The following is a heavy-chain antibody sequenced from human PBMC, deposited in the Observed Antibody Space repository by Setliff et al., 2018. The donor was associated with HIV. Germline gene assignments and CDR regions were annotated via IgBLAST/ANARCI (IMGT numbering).Heavy chain of an antibody. D-gene: IGHD3-22*01. J-gene: IGHJ4*02. CDR1: GGSISSNSYY. CDR3: VREDSRYHYFDR. V-gene: IGHV4-39*02. Sequence: SETLSLTCTVSGGSISSNSYYWGWIRQPPRKGLEWIGSIFYSGSSHHNPSLQSRITISVDTSKNQFSLKLSSVTAADTAVYWCVREDSRYHYFDRWGQGTPVTVSS. CDR2: IFYSGSS.